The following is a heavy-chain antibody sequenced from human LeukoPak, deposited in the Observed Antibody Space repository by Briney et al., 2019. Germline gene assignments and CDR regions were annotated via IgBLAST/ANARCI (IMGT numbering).Heavy chain of an antibody. CDR2: ISSSGSTI. CDR3: ARDRSDPHYYDSSGTGDY. Sequence: GGSLRLSCAASGFTFSDYYMSWIRQAPGKGLEWVSYISSSGSTIYYADSVKGRFTISRDNAKNSLYLQMNSLRAEDTAVYYCARDRSDPHYYDSSGTGDYWGQGTLVTVSS. V-gene: IGHV3-11*04. J-gene: IGHJ4*02. CDR1: GFTFSDYY. D-gene: IGHD3-22*01.